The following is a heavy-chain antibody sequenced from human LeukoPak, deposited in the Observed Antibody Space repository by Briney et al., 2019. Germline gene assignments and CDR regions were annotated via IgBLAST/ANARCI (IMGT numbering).Heavy chain of an antibody. D-gene: IGHD6-19*01. CDR2: IYYSGST. J-gene: IGHJ4*02. CDR1: GGFFNSYY. V-gene: IGHV4-59*08. Sequence: SETLSPTCTVSGGFFNSYYWSWIRQSPGKGLEWIGYIYYSGSTKYNPSLKSRVTISLDTSKNQFSLKLTSVTAADTAVYYCVRHPQFSSGWYVYFDYWGRGTLVTVSS. CDR3: VRHPQFSSGWYVYFDY.